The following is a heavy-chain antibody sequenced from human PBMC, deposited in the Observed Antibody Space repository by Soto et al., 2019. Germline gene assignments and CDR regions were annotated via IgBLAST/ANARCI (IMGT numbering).Heavy chain of an antibody. CDR3: ARDDYDILTGIIYYYYGMDV. V-gene: IGHV3-48*02. Sequence: GSLRLSCAASGFTFSSYSMNWVRQAPGKGLEWVSYISSSSSTIYYADSVKGRFTISRDNAKNSLYLQMNSLRDEDTAVYYCARDDYDILTGIIYYYYGMDVWGQGTTVTVSS. CDR2: ISSSSSTI. J-gene: IGHJ6*02. D-gene: IGHD3-9*01. CDR1: GFTFSSYS.